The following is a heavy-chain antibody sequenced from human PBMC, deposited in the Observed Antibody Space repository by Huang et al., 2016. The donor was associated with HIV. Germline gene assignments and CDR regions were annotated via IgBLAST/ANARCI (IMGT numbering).Heavy chain of an antibody. Sequence: QITLKESGPTLVKPTQTLTLTCIFSGFSLSTYGVGVGWIRQPPGKALEWLALIYWDDDKRYSPSLRRRLTISKDTSKTQVVLTMTNLDPVDTATYYCAHSKVGTSSFDYWGQGILVIVSS. CDR3: AHSKVGTSSFDY. CDR2: IYWDDDK. D-gene: IGHD1-26*01. J-gene: IGHJ4*02. V-gene: IGHV2-5*02. CDR1: GFSLSTYGVG.